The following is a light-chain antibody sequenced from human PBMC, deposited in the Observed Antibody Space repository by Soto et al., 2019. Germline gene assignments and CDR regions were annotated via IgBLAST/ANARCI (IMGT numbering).Light chain of an antibody. CDR2: AAS. V-gene: IGKV1-9*01. CDR3: QQLNSYPPT. CDR1: QGISSY. Sequence: IQLTQSPSSLSASVGDRVTITCRASQGISSYLAWYQQKPGKAPKLLIYAASTLQSGVPSRVSGSGSETDFTLTISSLQPEDFATYYCQQLNSYPPTFGQGAKVDIK. J-gene: IGKJ1*01.